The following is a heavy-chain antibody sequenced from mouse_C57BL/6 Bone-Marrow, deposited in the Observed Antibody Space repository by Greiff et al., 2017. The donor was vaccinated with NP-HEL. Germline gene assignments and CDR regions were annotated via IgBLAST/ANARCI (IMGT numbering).Heavy chain of an antibody. CDR2: IDPENGDT. V-gene: IGHV14-4*01. Sequence: DVQLVESGAELVRPGASVKLSCTASGFNIKDDYMHWVKQRPEQGLEWIGWIDPENGDTEYASKFQGKATITADTSSNTAYLQLSSLTSEDTAVYYCTTPPFAYWGQGTLVTVSA. CDR3: TTPPFAY. J-gene: IGHJ3*01. CDR1: GFNIKDDY.